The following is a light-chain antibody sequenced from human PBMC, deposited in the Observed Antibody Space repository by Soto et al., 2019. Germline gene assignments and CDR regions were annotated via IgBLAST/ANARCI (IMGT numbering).Light chain of an antibody. V-gene: IGKV3-11*01. CDR2: DAS. Sequence: EIVWTQSPATLSLSPGERATLSCRSSQSVSSYLAWYQQKPGQAPRLLIYDASTRATGIPARFSGSGSGTEFTLTISSLEPEDFAVYYCQQRSKWPPITFGQGTRLEI. J-gene: IGKJ5*01. CDR3: QQRSKWPPIT. CDR1: QSVSSY.